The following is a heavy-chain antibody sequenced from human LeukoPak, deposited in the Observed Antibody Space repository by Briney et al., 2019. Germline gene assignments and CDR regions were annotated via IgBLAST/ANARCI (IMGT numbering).Heavy chain of an antibody. CDR2: INSDGSSI. CDR1: GFDLRNYW. J-gene: IGHJ5*02. V-gene: IGHV3-74*01. CDR3: VRPHLGTVSNCFDQ. Sequence: PGGSLRLSCAASGFDLRNYWMHWVRQVPGEGLVWVSRINSDGSSISYADSVKGRFTISRDNAKNTLYLQMNSLRVEDSAVYFCVRPHLGTVSNCFDQWGQGTLVTVSS. D-gene: IGHD1/OR15-1a*01.